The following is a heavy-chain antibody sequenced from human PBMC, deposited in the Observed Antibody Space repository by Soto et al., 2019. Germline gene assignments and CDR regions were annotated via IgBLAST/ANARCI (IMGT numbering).Heavy chain of an antibody. V-gene: IGHV4-30-2*01. CDR2: IYHSGST. CDR3: ARVPLL. Sequence: QLQLQESGSGLVKPSQTLSLTCAVSGGSISSCGYSLSWIRQPPGKGLEWLGYIYHSGSTYYNPSLKSRVTIPVDRSTNQFSLKLSSVTAVDTAVYYCARVPLLWGQGTLVTVSS. CDR1: GGSISSCGYS. J-gene: IGHJ4*02.